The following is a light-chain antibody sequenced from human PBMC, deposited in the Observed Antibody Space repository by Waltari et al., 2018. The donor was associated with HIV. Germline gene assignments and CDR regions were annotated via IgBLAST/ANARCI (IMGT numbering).Light chain of an antibody. CDR2: TAS. Sequence: DIQMTQSPSSLSASVGDRVTITCRASQSITNFLNWYQQKPGKAPNLLIYTASSLQSGVPSRFSGSGSGTDFTLTISSLQYEDFATYYCQQSYRTPFTFGPGTKLEIK. CDR1: QSITNF. CDR3: QQSYRTPFT. J-gene: IGKJ2*01. V-gene: IGKV1-39*01.